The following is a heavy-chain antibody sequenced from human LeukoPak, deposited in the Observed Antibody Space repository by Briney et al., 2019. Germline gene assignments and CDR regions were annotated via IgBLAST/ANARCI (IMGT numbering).Heavy chain of an antibody. D-gene: IGHD1-1*01. V-gene: IGHV3-7*04. CDR3: ARVGKKLYTRYYFDY. Sequence: GGSLRLSCAASGFTFSSYWMSWVRQAPGKGLEWVANIKQDGSEKYYVDSVKGRFTISRDNAKNSLYLQMNSLRAEDTAVYYCARVGKKLYTRYYFDYWGQGTLVTVSS. CDR1: GFTFSSYW. CDR2: IKQDGSEK. J-gene: IGHJ4*02.